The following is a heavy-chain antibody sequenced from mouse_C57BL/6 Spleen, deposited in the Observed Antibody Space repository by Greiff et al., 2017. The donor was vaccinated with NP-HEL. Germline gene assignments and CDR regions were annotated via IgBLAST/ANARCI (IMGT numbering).Heavy chain of an antibody. CDR3: AREYGSKFAY. Sequence: QVQLQQSGPELVKPGASVKISCKASGYSFTSYYIHWVKQRPGQGLEWIGWLYPGSGNTNYNEKFKGKATLTADTSSSTAYMQLSSLTSEDSAVYYCAREYGSKFAYWGQGTLVTVSA. J-gene: IGHJ3*01. CDR2: LYPGSGNT. D-gene: IGHD1-1*01. CDR1: GYSFTSYY. V-gene: IGHV1-66*01.